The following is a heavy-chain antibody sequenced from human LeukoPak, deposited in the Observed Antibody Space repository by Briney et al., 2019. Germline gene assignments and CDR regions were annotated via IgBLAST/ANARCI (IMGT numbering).Heavy chain of an antibody. V-gene: IGHV4-39*07. J-gene: IGHJ4*02. Sequence: SETLSLTCTVSGGSIRSSYYYWGWIRQPPGKGLEWIGSIYDSGSTYYNPSLKSRVTISVDTSKNQFSLKLSSVTAADTAVYSCARSHSLLGFAFDYWGQGTLVTVSS. CDR3: ARSHSLLGFAFDY. D-gene: IGHD3-10*01. CDR2: IYDSGST. CDR1: GGSIRSSYYY.